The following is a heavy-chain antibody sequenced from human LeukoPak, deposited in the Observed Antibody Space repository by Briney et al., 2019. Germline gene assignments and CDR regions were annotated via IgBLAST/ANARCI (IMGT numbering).Heavy chain of an antibody. Sequence: SVKVSCKGSGFTFTSSAMQWVRQARGQRLEWIGWIVVGSGNINYAQKFQERVTITRDMSTGTAYMELSSLRSEDTAVYYCAAVIYGDYPYMYNWFDPWGQGTLVTVSS. CDR3: AAVIYGDYPYMYNWFDP. D-gene: IGHD4-17*01. J-gene: IGHJ5*02. V-gene: IGHV1-58*02. CDR2: IVVGSGNI. CDR1: GFTFTSSA.